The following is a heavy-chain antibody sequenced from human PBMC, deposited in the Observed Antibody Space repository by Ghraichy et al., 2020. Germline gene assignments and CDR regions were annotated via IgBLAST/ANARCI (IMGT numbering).Heavy chain of an antibody. CDR3: ARVGGTAARHPVDY. CDR1: GFTFSSYS. CDR2: ISSSSSYI. J-gene: IGHJ4*02. Sequence: GGSLRLSCAASGFTFSSYSMNWVRQAPGKGLEWVSSISSSSSYIYYADSVKGRFTISRDNAKNSLYLQMNSLRAEDTAVYYCARVGGTAARHPVDYWGQGTLVTVSS. D-gene: IGHD6-6*01. V-gene: IGHV3-21*01.